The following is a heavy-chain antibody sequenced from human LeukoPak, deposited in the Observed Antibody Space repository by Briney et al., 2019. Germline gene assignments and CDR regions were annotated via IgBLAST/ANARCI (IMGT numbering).Heavy chain of an antibody. CDR1: GGTFSSYA. CDR3: ARVAPPVGYGSGSGLKGAFDI. V-gene: IGHV1-69*04. D-gene: IGHD3-10*01. J-gene: IGHJ3*02. CDR2: IIPILGIA. Sequence: GASVKVSCKASGGTFSSYAISWVRQAPGQGLEWMGRIIPILGIANYAQKFQGRVTITADKSTSTAYMELSSLRSEDTAVYYCARVAPPVGYGSGSGLKGAFDIWGQGTMVTVSS.